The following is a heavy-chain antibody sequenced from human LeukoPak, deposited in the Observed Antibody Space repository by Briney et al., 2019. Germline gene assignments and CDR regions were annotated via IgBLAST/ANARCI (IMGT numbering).Heavy chain of an antibody. CDR2: ISSNGGST. D-gene: IGHD6-6*01. CDR1: GFTFSSYA. J-gene: IGHJ4*02. V-gene: IGHV3-64*04. CDR3: AKVLGGGSSSPPDY. Sequence: PGGSLRLSCSASGFTFSSYAMHWVRQAPGKGLEYVSAISSNGGSTYYADSVKGRFTISRDNSKNTLYLQMNSLRAEDTAVYYCAKVLGGGSSSPPDYWGQGTLVTVSS.